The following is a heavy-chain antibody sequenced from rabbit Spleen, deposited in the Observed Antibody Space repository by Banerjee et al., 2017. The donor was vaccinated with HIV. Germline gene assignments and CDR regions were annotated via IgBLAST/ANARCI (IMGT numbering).Heavy chain of an antibody. CDR3: ARDLVGVIGWNFYL. CDR1: GLSFSDRDG. D-gene: IGHD2-1*01. Sequence: QEKMVESGGGLVQPEGFLPLTCEASGLSFSDRDGVCWVRQAPGKGLQWIACINASTGKPVSATWASGRFTISRTSSTTVTLHMTSLTAADRATYFCARDLVGVIGWNFYLWGPGTLVTVS. J-gene: IGHJ4*01. V-gene: IGHV1S45*01. CDR2: INASTGKP.